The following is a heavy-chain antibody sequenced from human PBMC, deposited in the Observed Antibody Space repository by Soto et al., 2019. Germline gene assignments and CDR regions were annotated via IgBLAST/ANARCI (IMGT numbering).Heavy chain of an antibody. CDR1: DRTISTED. V-gene: IGHV4-59*07. J-gene: IGHJ3*02. D-gene: IGHD3-10*01. CDR2: MYYSGST. Sequence: GTPSLTCILPDRTISTEDWSRVRQPPGKGLDWIGYMYYSGSTNYNPSLESRVTISIDTSKNQFSLKLRSVTSADPALYYCARVGVRGAFDIWGQGTLVT. CDR3: ARVGVRGAFDI.